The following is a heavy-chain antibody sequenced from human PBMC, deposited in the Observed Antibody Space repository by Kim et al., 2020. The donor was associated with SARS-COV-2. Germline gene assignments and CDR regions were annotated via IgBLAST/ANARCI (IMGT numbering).Heavy chain of an antibody. CDR2: ISSSGSTI. J-gene: IGHJ6*02. Sequence: GGSLRLSCAASGFTFSSYEMNWVRQAPGKGLEWVSYISSSGSTIYYADSVKGRFTISRDNAKNSLYLQMNSLRAEDTAVYYCARGDAHGAGGWYPDDYYYYGMDVWGQGTTVTVSS. D-gene: IGHD6-19*01. CDR3: ARGDAHGAGGWYPDDYYYYGMDV. CDR1: GFTFSSYE. V-gene: IGHV3-48*03.